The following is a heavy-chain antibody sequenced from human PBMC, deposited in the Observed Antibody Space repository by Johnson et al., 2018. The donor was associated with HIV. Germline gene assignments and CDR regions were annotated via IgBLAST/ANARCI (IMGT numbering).Heavy chain of an antibody. D-gene: IGHD3-22*01. V-gene: IGHV3-9*01. J-gene: IGHJ3*01. CDR2: ISWNSGDV. CDR3: AKGPRITMIVVVAAAFDV. CDR1: GFTFSYYW. Sequence: VESGGGLVQPGGSLRLSCAASGFTFSYYWMSWVRQAPGKGLEWVSGISWNSGDVGYADSVEGRFTISRDNARNSLYLQMNSLRPEDTALYYCAKGPRITMIVVVAAAFDVWGQGTMVTVSS.